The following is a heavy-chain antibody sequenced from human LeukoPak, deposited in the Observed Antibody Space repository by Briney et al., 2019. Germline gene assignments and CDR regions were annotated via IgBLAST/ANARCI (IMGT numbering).Heavy chain of an antibody. CDR1: GYTFTSYG. J-gene: IGHJ4*02. Sequence: SVKVSCKASGYTFTSYGISWVRQAPGQGLEWMGGIIPIFGTANYAQRFQGRVTITADKSTSTAYMELSSLRSEDTAVYYCARGDSQMATTFDYWGQGTLVTVSS. CDR2: IIPIFGTA. CDR3: ARGDSQMATTFDY. V-gene: IGHV1-69*06. D-gene: IGHD5-24*01.